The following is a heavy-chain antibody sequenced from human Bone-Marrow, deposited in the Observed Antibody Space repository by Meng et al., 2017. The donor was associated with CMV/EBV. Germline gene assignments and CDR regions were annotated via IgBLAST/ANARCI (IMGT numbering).Heavy chain of an antibody. J-gene: IGHJ5*02. Sequence: SETLSLTCAVYGGSFSGYYWSWIRQPPGKGLEWIGEINHSGSTNYNPSLKSRVTISVDTSKNQFSLKLSSVTAADTAVYYCARVRRGTIFGVVIRFDPWGQGTLVTASS. CDR3: ARVRRGTIFGVVIRFDP. CDR1: GGSFSGYY. V-gene: IGHV4-34*01. CDR2: INHSGST. D-gene: IGHD3-3*01.